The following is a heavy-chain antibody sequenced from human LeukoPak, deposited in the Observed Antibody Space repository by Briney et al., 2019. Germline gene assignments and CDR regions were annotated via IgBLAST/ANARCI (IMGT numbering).Heavy chain of an antibody. V-gene: IGHV3-30*02. Sequence: GGSLRLSCAASGFTFSSYGMHWVRQAPGKGLEWVAFIRSDGSNKYYADSVKGRFTISRDNSRNMVYLQMSSLRAEDTAVYYCARTRGSHPSPFDSWGQGTLVTVSS. CDR3: ARTRGSHPSPFDS. J-gene: IGHJ4*02. D-gene: IGHD3-10*01. CDR2: IRSDGSNK. CDR1: GFTFSSYG.